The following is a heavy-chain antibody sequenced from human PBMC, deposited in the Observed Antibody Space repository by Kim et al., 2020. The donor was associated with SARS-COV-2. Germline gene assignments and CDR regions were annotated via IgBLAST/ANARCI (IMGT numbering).Heavy chain of an antibody. Sequence: GGSLRLSCAASGLTFGDFGMHWVRQAPGKGLEWVAVIWFDGTNDCYADSVKGRFTISRDDSINTLYLQMNSLRAEDTALYFCSTEKSGYAFDYWGQGT. V-gene: IGHV3-33*01. CDR3: STEKSGYAFDY. CDR2: IWFDGTND. CDR1: GLTFGDFG. J-gene: IGHJ4*02. D-gene: IGHD3-3*01.